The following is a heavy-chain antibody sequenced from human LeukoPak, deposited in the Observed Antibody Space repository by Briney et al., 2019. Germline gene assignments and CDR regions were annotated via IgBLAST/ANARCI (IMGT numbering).Heavy chain of an antibody. V-gene: IGHV1-24*01. CDR2: FDPEDGET. Sequence: ASVKVSCKISGYTLTELSMHWVRQAPGKGLEWMGGFDPEDGETIYAQKFQGRVTITRNTSISTAYMELSSLRSEDTAVYYCARDGGYSGYDHHYYYYGMDVWGQGTTVTVSS. J-gene: IGHJ6*02. CDR1: GYTLTELS. D-gene: IGHD5-12*01. CDR3: ARDGGYSGYDHHYYYYGMDV.